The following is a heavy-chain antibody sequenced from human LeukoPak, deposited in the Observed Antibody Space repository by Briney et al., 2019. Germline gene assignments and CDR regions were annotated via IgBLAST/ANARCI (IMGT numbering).Heavy chain of an antibody. J-gene: IGHJ4*02. V-gene: IGHV3-30*18. CDR2: ISYDGSNK. D-gene: IGHD3-10*01. Sequence: GWSLRLSCAASGFTFSSYVMHWVRQAPGKGLEWVAVISYDGSNKYYADSVKGRFTISRDNSKNTLYLQMNSLRAEDTAVYYCAKDTSSGELPHYFDYWGQGTLVTVSS. CDR3: AKDTSSGELPHYFDY. CDR1: GFTFSSYV.